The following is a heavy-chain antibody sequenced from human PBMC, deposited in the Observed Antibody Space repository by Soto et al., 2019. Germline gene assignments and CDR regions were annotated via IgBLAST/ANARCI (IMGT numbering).Heavy chain of an antibody. D-gene: IGHD1-7*01. CDR1: GGSVSSDTNY. CDR3: VREGENYDFDY. V-gene: IGHV4-61*01. J-gene: IGHJ4*02. CDR2: IYYSGAT. Sequence: QVQLQESGPGLVKPSETLALTCTVSGGSVSSDTNYWNWLRQPPGKGLEWIGYIYYSGATDYNPSLKSRVTISLETSKNQFSLRLTSVTAADTAVYYCVREGENYDFDYWGQGTPVTVSS.